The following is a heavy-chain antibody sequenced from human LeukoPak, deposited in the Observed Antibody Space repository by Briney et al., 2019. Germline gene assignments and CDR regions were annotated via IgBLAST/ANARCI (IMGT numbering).Heavy chain of an antibody. V-gene: IGHV1-69*13. CDR1: GGTFSTYA. CDR2: IIPMFGIA. D-gene: IGHD3-22*01. Sequence: SVKVSCKASGGTFSTYAISWVRQAPGQGLDWMGGIIPMFGIANYAQKFQDRVTITADESTNTAYMEVSRLTSEDSAVYHCARTQNMITVAGGFDYWGQGTLVTVSS. J-gene: IGHJ4*02. CDR3: ARTQNMITVAGGFDY.